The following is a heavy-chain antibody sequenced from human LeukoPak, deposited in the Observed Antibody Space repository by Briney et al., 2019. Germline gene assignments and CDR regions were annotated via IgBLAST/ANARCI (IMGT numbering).Heavy chain of an antibody. V-gene: IGHV3-30*04. CDR2: ISYDGSNK. Sequence: GGSLRLSCAASGFTFSTYAIHWVRQAPGKGLEWVAVISYDGSNKYYADSVKGRFTISRDNPKNTLYLQMNSLRAEDTAVYYCARDYDRSGYYYPDYWGQGTLVTVSS. J-gene: IGHJ4*02. CDR1: GFTFSTYA. CDR3: ARDYDRSGYYYPDY. D-gene: IGHD3-22*01.